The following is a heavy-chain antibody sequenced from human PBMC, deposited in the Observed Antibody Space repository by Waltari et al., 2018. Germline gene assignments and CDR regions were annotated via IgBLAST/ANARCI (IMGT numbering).Heavy chain of an antibody. V-gene: IGHV4-34*01. CDR1: GGSFSGYY. D-gene: IGHD5-18*01. CDR3: AIHVGGGYSYGDDAFDI. Sequence: QVQLQQWGAGLLKPSETLSLTCAVYGGSFSGYYWSWIRQPPGKGLEWIGEINHSGSNNYNPSLKSRVTISVDTSKNQFSLKLSSVTAADTAVYYCAIHVGGGYSYGDDAFDIWGQGTMVTVSS. CDR2: INHSGSN. J-gene: IGHJ3*02.